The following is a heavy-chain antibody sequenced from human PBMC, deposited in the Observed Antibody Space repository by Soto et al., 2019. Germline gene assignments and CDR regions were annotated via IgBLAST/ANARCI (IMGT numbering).Heavy chain of an antibody. J-gene: IGHJ4*02. V-gene: IGHV2-5*02. CDR3: AHRQLYNGAWNEGTFDY. CDR2: IYWDDDK. CDR1: GFSLTTRPVG. D-gene: IGHD1-1*01. Sequence: QITLKESGPTLVKPTQTLTLTCTFSGFSLTTRPVGVGWIRQPPGQALEWVALIYWDDDKCYNPSLKTRVTITKDTSKNQVVLTMTNMDPVDTATYYCAHRQLYNGAWNEGTFDYWGQGALVTVSS.